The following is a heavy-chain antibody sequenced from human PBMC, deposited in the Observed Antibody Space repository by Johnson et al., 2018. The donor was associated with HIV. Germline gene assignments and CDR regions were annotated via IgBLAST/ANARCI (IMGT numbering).Heavy chain of an antibody. Sequence: VQLVESGGGLVQPGGSLRLSCAASGFTFSSYWMHWVRQAPGKGLVWVSRINSDGSSTSYADSVKGRFTISRDNAKNTLYLQMNSLRAEDTAVYYCARGPMIVVPHDAFDIWGQGTMVNVSS. CDR2: INSDGSST. J-gene: IGHJ3*02. V-gene: IGHV3-74*01. CDR1: GFTFSSYW. D-gene: IGHD3-22*01. CDR3: ARGPMIVVPHDAFDI.